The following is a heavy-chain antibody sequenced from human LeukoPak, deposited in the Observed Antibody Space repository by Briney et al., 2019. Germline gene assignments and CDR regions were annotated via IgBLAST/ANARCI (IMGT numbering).Heavy chain of an antibody. CDR1: GFTFRSSY. V-gene: IGHV3-7*01. J-gene: IGHJ4*02. CDR3: AKDEVGGHFEY. CDR2: INEDGREE. D-gene: IGHD1-26*01. Sequence: GGSLRLSCAASGFTFRSSYMSRVRQAPGKGLEWVAKINEDGREEYYVDSVKGRFTISRDNARNSVYLQMNSLRGEDTALYYCAKDEVGGHFEYWGQGILVTVSS.